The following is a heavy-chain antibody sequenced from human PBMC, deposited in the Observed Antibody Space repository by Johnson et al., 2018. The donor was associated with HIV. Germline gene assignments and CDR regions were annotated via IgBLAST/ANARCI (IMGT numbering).Heavy chain of an antibody. V-gene: IGHV3-23*04. Sequence: VQLVESGGGLVQPGGSLRLSCAASGFTFNSYAMSWVRQAPGKGLEWVSAISGSGGSTYYADSVKGRFTISRDNSKNTLYMQMNSLRAEDTAVYYCAKAQNSHRAFDIWGQGTMVTVSS. J-gene: IGHJ3*02. CDR2: ISGSGGST. CDR3: AKAQNSHRAFDI. CDR1: GFTFNSYA. D-gene: IGHD4-11*01.